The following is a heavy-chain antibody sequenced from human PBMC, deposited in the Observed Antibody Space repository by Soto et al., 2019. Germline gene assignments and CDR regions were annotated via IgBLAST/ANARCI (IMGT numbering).Heavy chain of an antibody. CDR3: ARGWQGAFDI. J-gene: IGHJ3*02. V-gene: IGHV6-1*01. CDR2: TCYRSTWYY. CDR1: GDTVSSNSAA. Sequence: PSQTLSLTCAISGDTVSSNSAAWNWIRQSPSRGLEWLGRTCYRSTWYYDYAVSVKSRITVNPDTFKNQFSLQLNSVTPEDTAVYFCARGWQGAFDIWDQGTTVTVSS.